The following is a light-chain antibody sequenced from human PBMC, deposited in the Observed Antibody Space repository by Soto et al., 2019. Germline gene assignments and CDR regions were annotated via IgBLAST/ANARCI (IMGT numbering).Light chain of an antibody. CDR2: WAS. J-gene: IGKJ4*01. Sequence: DIVMTQSPDSLAVSLGERATINCKSSQNILYSSDNENYVAWYQQKPGQPPNLLILWASTRVSGVPDRFSGSGSGTDFTLTISSLQAEDVAVYYCQQYYSSPLTFGGGTKVEI. CDR3: QQYYSSPLT. V-gene: IGKV4-1*01. CDR1: QNILYSSDNENY.